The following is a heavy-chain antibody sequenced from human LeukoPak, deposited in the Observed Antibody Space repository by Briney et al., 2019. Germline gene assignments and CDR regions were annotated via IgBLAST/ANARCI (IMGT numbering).Heavy chain of an antibody. D-gene: IGHD7-27*01. CDR1: GYTFTSYY. Sequence: ASVKVSCKASGYTFTSYYMHWVRQAPGQGLEWMGWINPNSGGTNYAQKFQGRVTMTRDTSISTAYMELSRLRSDDTAVYYCARDDNWGPNWFDPWGQGTLVTVSS. CDR3: ARDDNWGPNWFDP. CDR2: INPNSGGT. V-gene: IGHV1-2*02. J-gene: IGHJ5*02.